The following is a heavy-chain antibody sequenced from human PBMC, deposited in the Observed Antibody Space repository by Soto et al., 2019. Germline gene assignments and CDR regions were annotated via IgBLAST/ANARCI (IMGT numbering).Heavy chain of an antibody. CDR3: ALKPVWYYYSSGYYSSFDY. CDR1: GGTFSSYA. J-gene: IGHJ4*02. V-gene: IGHV1-69*13. Sequence: SVKVSCKASGGTFSSYAISWVRQAPGQGLEWMGGIIPIFGTANYAQKFQGRVTITADESTSTAYMELSSLRSEDTAVYYCALKPVWYYYSSGYYSSFDYWGQGTLVTVSS. D-gene: IGHD3-22*01. CDR2: IIPIFGTA.